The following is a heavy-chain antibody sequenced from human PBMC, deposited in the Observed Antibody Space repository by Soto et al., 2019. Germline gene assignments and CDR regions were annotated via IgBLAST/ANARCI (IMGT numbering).Heavy chain of an antibody. V-gene: IGHV1-46*01. CDR2: INPRGGSA. CDR3: ARSPLWGWLPSLHFDY. D-gene: IGHD5-12*01. J-gene: IGHJ4*02. CDR1: GYTFTTYY. Sequence: QVQLVQSGAEVKKPGASVKVSCKASGYTFTTYYMHWVRQAPGQGLEWIGVINPRGGSATYTQNCQDRVTMTRDTSTSTVTMELGSLTTDDTALYYCARSPLWGWLPSLHFDYWVQGALVAVSS.